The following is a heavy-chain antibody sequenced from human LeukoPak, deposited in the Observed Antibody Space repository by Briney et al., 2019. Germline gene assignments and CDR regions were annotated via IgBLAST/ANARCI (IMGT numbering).Heavy chain of an antibody. CDR1: GGSFSGYY. V-gene: IGHV4-34*01. Sequence: SETLSLTCAVYGGSFSGYYWSWIRQPPGKGLEWIGEINHSGSTNYNPSLKSRVTISVDTSKNQFSLKLSSVTAADTAVYYCARAQQQLVQWFDPWGQGTLVTVSS. J-gene: IGHJ5*02. CDR2: INHSGST. CDR3: ARAQQQLVQWFDP. D-gene: IGHD6-13*01.